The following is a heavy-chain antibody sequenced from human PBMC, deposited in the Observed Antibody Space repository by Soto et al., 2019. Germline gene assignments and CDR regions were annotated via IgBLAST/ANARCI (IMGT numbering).Heavy chain of an antibody. D-gene: IGHD3-10*01. CDR1: GYTFTSYD. CDR2: MNPNSGNT. V-gene: IGHV1-8*01. Sequence: ASVKVSCKASGYTFTSYDINWVRQATGQGVEWMGWMNPNSGNTGYAQKFQGRVTMTRNTSISTAYMELSSLRSEDTAVYYCARGVRGSGSYYIYYYYYGMDVWGQGTTVTVSS. CDR3: ARGVRGSGSYYIYYYYYGMDV. J-gene: IGHJ6*02.